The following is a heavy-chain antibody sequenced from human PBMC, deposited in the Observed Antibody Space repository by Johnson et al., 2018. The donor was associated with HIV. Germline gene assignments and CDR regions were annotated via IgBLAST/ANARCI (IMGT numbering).Heavy chain of an antibody. V-gene: IGHV3-66*01. J-gene: IGHJ3*02. Sequence: VQLVESGGGLAKPAWSPRVSCAASQFTFSSNYMSWVRQAPGKGLEWVSVIYSGGSTYYADSVKGRFTISRDNSKNTRYLQMNSLRAEDTAVYYCARDTSDYDSSGLALHNDAVDILGQGIMVTVSS. CDR2: IYSGGST. CDR1: QFTFSSNY. CDR3: ARDTSDYDSSGLALHNDAVDI. D-gene: IGHD3-22*01.